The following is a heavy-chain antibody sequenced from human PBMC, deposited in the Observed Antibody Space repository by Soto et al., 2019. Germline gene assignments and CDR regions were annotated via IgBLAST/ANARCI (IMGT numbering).Heavy chain of an antibody. V-gene: IGHV1-8*01. CDR2: MNPNSGNT. CDR3: ARGRGGSYPYYYYYGMDV. Sequence: GASLKVSCKSSGYPFTSYDINWVRQATGQGLEWMGWMNPNSGNTGYAQKFQGRVTMTRNTSISTAYMELSSLRSEDTAVYYCARGRGGSYPYYYYYGMDVWGQGTTVTVSS. CDR1: GYPFTSYD. D-gene: IGHD1-26*01. J-gene: IGHJ6*02.